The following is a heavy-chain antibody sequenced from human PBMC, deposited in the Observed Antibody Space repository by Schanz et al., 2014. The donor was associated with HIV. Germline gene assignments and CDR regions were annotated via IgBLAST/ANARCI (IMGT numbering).Heavy chain of an antibody. Sequence: QVQLVQSGAEVKKPGASVKVSCKASGYTFTSYYMHWVRQAPGQGLEWMGIINPSGGSTTYAQKFQGRVTMTTDTSTTTASMELRSLRSDDTAVYFCARSNYDILRARAYYYYYGLDVWGQGTTVTVSS. CDR2: INPSGGST. J-gene: IGHJ6*02. CDR1: GYTFTSYY. CDR3: ARSNYDILRARAYYYYYGLDV. V-gene: IGHV1-46*01. D-gene: IGHD3-9*01.